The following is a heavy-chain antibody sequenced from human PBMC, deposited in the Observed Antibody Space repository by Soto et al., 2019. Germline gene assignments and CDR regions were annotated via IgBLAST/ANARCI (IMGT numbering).Heavy chain of an antibody. CDR2: TYYRSKWYN. CDR3: ARVLHTYDFWSGYYYGYFDY. V-gene: IGHV6-1*01. CDR1: GDSVSSNSAA. D-gene: IGHD3-3*01. Sequence: SQTLSLTCAISGDSVSSNSAAWNWIRQSPSRGLEWLGRTYYRSKWYNDYAVSVKSRITINPDTSKNQFSLQLNSVTPEDTAVYYCARVLHTYDFWSGYYYGYFDYWGQGTLVTVSS. J-gene: IGHJ4*02.